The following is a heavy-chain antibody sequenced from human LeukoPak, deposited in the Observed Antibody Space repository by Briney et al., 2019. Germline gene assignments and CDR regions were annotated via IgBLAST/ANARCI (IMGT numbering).Heavy chain of an antibody. Sequence: SETLSLTCTVSGGSISGYYWSWIRQPPGKGLEWIGYIYYSGSTNYNPSLKSRVTISVDTSKNQFSLKLSSVTAADTAVYYCARELRYSSGFQHWGQGTLVTVSS. CDR1: GGSISGYY. D-gene: IGHD3-9*01. J-gene: IGHJ1*01. V-gene: IGHV4-59*01. CDR2: IYYSGST. CDR3: ARELRYSSGFQH.